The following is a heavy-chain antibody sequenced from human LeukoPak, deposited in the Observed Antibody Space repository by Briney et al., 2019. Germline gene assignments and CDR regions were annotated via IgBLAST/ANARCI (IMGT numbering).Heavy chain of an antibody. J-gene: IGHJ1*01. V-gene: IGHV1-2*02. Sequence: GASVKVSCKASGYNFVGYYLHWVRQAPGQGLEWMAWIDPYTGNTHYAQKFQGRITVTRDTSLSTTYMELNWLTSDDTALYYCAREYSASEHWGQGTQVTVSS. CDR1: GYNFVGYY. D-gene: IGHD5-12*01. CDR3: AREYSASEH. CDR2: IDPYTGNT.